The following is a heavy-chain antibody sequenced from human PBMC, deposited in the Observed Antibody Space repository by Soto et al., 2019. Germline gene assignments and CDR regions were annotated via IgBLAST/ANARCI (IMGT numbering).Heavy chain of an antibody. CDR3: AKGDSSSCYVNYYYYGMDV. Sequence: PGGSLRLSCAASGFTFSSYAMSWVRQAPGKGLEWVSAISGSAGSTYYADSVKGRFTISRDNSKNTLYLQMNSLRADDTAVYYCAKGDSSSCYVNYYYYGMDVWRQGTTVTVSS. D-gene: IGHD6-13*01. J-gene: IGHJ6*02. CDR2: ISGSAGST. CDR1: GFTFSSYA. V-gene: IGHV3-23*01.